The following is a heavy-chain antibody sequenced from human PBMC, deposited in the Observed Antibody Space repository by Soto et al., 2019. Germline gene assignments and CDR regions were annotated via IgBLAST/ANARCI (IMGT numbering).Heavy chain of an antibody. V-gene: IGHV4-39*01. CDR1: GGSISSSSYY. D-gene: IGHD2-15*01. CDR3: ARLIHCLTPACHLAY. J-gene: IGHJ4*02. CDR2: IYYSGKT. Sequence: SETLSLTCTVSGGSISSSSYYWGWIRQPPGKGLEWIGSIYYSGKTYYNPSLKSRVTISVDTSKNQFSLKLSSVTAADTSVYYCARLIHCLTPACHLAYWGQGTLVTVSS.